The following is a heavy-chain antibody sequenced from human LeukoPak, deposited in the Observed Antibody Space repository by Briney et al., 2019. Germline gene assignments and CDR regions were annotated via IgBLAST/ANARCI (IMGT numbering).Heavy chain of an antibody. V-gene: IGHV4-30-4*01. D-gene: IGHD3-9*01. CDR2: IYYSGST. CDR1: GGSISSGDYY. Sequence: SQTLSLTCTVSGGSISSGDYYWSWIRQPPGKGLEWIGYIYYSGSTYCNPSLKSRVTISVDTSKNQFSLKLSSVTAADTAVYYCARGLMYYDILTGYYSGYWFDPWGQGTLVTVSS. CDR3: ARGLMYYDILTGYYSGYWFDP. J-gene: IGHJ5*02.